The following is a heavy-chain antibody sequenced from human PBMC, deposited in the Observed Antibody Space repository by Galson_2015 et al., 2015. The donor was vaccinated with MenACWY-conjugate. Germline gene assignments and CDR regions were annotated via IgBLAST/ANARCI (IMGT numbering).Heavy chain of an antibody. D-gene: IGHD6-19*01. V-gene: IGHV4-59*01. CDR3: ARWVAVKMIEY. J-gene: IGHJ4*02. CDR2: IHYSGST. CDR1: GASISTDY. Sequence: SETLSLTCSVSGASISTDYWSWIRQPPGKGLEWIGYIHYSGSTKYNPSLKTRITMSLDTSENQFSLKLSSVTAEDTAVYYCARWVAVKMIEYCGQGTLVTVSS.